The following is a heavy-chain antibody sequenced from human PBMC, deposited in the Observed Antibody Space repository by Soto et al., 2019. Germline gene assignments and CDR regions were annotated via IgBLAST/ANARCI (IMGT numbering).Heavy chain of an antibody. CDR2: IYHSGST. V-gene: IGHV4-30-2*01. D-gene: IGHD3-22*01. Sequence: QLQLQESGSGLVKPSQTLSLTCAVSGGSISSGGYSWSWIRQPPGKGLEWIGYIYHSGSTYYNPSLKRRVTISVDRSKNQFSLKLSSVTAADTAVYYCARDGSHYYDSSGYSWFDPWGQGTLVTVSS. CDR1: GGSISSGGYS. J-gene: IGHJ5*02. CDR3: ARDGSHYYDSSGYSWFDP.